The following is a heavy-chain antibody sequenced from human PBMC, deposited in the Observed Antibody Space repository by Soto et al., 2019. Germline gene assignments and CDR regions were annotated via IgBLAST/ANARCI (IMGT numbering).Heavy chain of an antibody. J-gene: IGHJ6*02. V-gene: IGHV3-30*18. D-gene: IGHD3-9*01. Sequence: GGSLRLSCAASGFTFSSYGMHWVRQAPGKGLEWVAVISYDGSNKYYADSVKGRFTISRDNSKNTLYLQMNSLRAEDTAVYYCSKDLLTGLQYYYYGMDVWGQGTTVTVSS. CDR1: GFTFSSYG. CDR3: SKDLLTGLQYYYYGMDV. CDR2: ISYDGSNK.